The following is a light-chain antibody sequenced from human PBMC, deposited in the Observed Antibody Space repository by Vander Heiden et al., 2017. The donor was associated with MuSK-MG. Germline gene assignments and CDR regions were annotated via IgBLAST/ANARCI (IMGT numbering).Light chain of an antibody. CDR1: QSVSSY. CDR2: DAS. V-gene: IGKV3-11*01. J-gene: IGKJ4*01. Sequence: ELALTQSTATLSLSQGERATLSCRASQSVSSYLAWYQQKPGQAPRLLIYDASNRATGIPARFTGSRSRTDCTLTSSILEPEEFAVYYCQQYSNTPPLTFGGGTKVEIK. CDR3: QQYSNTPPLT.